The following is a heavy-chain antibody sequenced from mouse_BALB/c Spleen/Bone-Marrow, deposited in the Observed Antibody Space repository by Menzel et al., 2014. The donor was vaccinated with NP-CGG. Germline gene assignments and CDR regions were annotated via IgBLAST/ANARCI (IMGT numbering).Heavy chain of an antibody. V-gene: IGHV1S81*02. CDR3: RRFWDEAY. CDR1: GYTFTNYY. Sequence: VQLQQSGAELVKPGASVKLSCKASGYTFTNYYMYWVKQRPGQGLEWIGEINPRNGGTNFNEKFKSKATLTVDKFSRTAYMQLSSLTSEDSAVYYCRRFWDEAYWGQGTLVTVSS. CDR2: INPRNGGT. D-gene: IGHD4-1*01. J-gene: IGHJ3*01.